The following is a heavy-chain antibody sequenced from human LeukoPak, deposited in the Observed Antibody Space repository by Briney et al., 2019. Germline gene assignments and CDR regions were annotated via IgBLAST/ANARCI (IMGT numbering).Heavy chain of an antibody. D-gene: IGHD2-2*01. CDR2: ISSSSSYI. CDR1: GFTFSSYS. Sequence: PGGSLRLSCAASGFTFSSYSMNWVRQAPGKGLEWVSSISSSSSYIYYADSVKGRFTISRDNAKNSLYLQMNSLRAEDTALYYCARAYYSSTSCSFDYWGQGSLVTVSS. CDR3: ARAYYSSTSCSFDY. V-gene: IGHV3-21*01. J-gene: IGHJ4*02.